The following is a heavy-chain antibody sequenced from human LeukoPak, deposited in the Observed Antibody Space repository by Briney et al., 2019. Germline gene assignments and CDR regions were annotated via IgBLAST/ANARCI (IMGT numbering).Heavy chain of an antibody. CDR2: IYYSGST. CDR3: ARVGKWNDLEY. J-gene: IGHJ4*02. Sequence: KASETLPLTCTVSGGSISTYYWSWIRQPPGKGLEWIGYIYYSGSTSYNPSLKSRATISVDTSKNQFSLILSSVTAADTAVYYCARVGKWNDLEYWGQGTLVTVSS. CDR1: GGSISTYY. D-gene: IGHD1-20*01. V-gene: IGHV4-59*01.